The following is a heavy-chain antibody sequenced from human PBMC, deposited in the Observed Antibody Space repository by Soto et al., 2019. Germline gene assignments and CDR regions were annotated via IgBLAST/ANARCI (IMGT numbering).Heavy chain of an antibody. CDR1: GFIFSDYA. CDR3: GRENSRIAPRLFQH. Sequence: GGSLRLSCVASGFIFSDYAMHWARQAPGKGLVWVALISPDGGNQYYSESAKGRFTISRDNSKNTLYLQMNDLRPDDTALYYCGRENSRIAPRLFQHWGHGSLVTVSS. J-gene: IGHJ1*01. D-gene: IGHD6-6*01. V-gene: IGHV3-30-3*01. CDR2: ISPDGGNQ.